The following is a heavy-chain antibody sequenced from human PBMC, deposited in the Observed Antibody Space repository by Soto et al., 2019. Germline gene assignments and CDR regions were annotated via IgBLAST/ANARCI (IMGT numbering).Heavy chain of an antibody. Sequence: ESGGGLVQPGGPLRLSCPASGFTFSGYAMSWARQAPGKGLEWVSPISGSGGSTYYADPVKGRFTISRDNSKNTLYLQMNSLRAEDTAVYYCAKDPLFYGDYALYYFDYWGQGTLVTVSS. D-gene: IGHD4-17*01. CDR3: AKDPLFYGDYALYYFDY. CDR2: ISGSGGST. V-gene: IGHV3-23*01. CDR1: GFTFSGYA. J-gene: IGHJ4*02.